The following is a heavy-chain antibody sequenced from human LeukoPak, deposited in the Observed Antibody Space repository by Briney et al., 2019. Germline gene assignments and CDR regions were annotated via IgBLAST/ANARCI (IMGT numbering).Heavy chain of an antibody. Sequence: PGGSLRLSCAASGFTFSSYGMHWVRQAPGKGLEWVAVIWYDGSNKYYADSVKGRFTISRDNSKNTLYLQMNSLRAGDTAVYYCARDGLTGGDVSPTDYWGQGTLVTVSS. CDR3: ARDGLTGGDVSPTDY. J-gene: IGHJ4*02. V-gene: IGHV3-33*08. CDR1: GFTFSSYG. CDR2: IWYDGSNK. D-gene: IGHD2-21*01.